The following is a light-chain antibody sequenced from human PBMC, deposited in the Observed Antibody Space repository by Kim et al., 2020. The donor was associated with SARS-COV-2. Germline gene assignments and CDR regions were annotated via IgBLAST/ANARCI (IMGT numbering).Light chain of an antibody. Sequence: SPGERVTLSCRASQSVSSNLAWYQQKPGQAPRLLIYGASTRATGIPARFSGSGSGTEFTLTISSLQSEDFAVYYCQQYNNWPSLTFGGGTKVDIK. CDR3: QQYNNWPSLT. V-gene: IGKV3-15*01. J-gene: IGKJ4*01. CDR2: GAS. CDR1: QSVSSN.